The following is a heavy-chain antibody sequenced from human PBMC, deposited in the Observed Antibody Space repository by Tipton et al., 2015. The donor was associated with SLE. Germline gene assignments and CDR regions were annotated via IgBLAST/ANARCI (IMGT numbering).Heavy chain of an antibody. CDR3: ARGSGWYKD. V-gene: IGHV4-39*07. CDR1: GESISRTGDY. J-gene: IGHJ4*02. Sequence: TLSLTCTVSGESISRTGDYWGWVRQPPGKGLEWIGNIHYSGSTYYNPSLKSRVTISLDTSKNLFSLKLSSVTAADTAVYHCARGSGWYKDWGQGTLVTVSS. D-gene: IGHD6-19*01. CDR2: IHYSGST.